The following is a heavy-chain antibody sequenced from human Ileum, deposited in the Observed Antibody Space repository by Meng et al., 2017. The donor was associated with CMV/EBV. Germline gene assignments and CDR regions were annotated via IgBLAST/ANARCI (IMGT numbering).Heavy chain of an antibody. D-gene: IGHD1-14*01. Sequence: GESLKISCAAPGFSFSNYAMTWVRQAPGKGLEWVSVIGGIGSPTFYADSVRGRFTISRDNSKNTVDLQMNGLRGDDTAVYYCAKGRSGPGPHDRPLEHWGQGALVTVSS. CDR2: IGGIGSPT. CDR1: GFSFSNYA. V-gene: IGHV3-23*01. J-gene: IGHJ4*02. CDR3: AKGRSGPGPHDRPLEH.